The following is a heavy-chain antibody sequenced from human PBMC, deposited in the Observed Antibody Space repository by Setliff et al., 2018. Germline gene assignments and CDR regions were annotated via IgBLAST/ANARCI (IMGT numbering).Heavy chain of an antibody. CDR1: DFSVSSVYY. Sequence: PSETLSLTCAVSDFSVSSVYYWGWIRQPPGKGLEWIANVYYSGSTYYNPSLESRVTMSVDTSKSQFSLNLYSVTAADTAVYYCARTSTGRYFDLWGRGTLVTVS. CDR2: VYYSGST. J-gene: IGHJ2*01. CDR3: ARTSTGRYFDL. V-gene: IGHV4-38-2*01. D-gene: IGHD2-2*01.